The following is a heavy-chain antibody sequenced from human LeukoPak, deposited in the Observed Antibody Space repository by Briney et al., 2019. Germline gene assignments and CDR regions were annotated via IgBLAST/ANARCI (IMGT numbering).Heavy chain of an antibody. J-gene: IGHJ3*01. CDR1: GFTFSSYA. CDR3: ARRLPIAGGSSHAFNV. D-gene: IGHD2-21*01. CDR2: ITNSDSSV. Sequence: GSLRLSCAASGFTFSSYAMSWVRQAPGKGLEWVSYITNSDSSVYYADSVQGRFTVSRDNAKNSLYLQMNSLRAEDTAVYYCARRLPIAGGSSHAFNVWGQGTMVTVSS. V-gene: IGHV3-48*04.